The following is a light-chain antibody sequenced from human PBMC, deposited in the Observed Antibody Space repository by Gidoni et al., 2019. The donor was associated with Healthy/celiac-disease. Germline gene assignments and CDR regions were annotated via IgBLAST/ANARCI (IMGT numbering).Light chain of an antibody. J-gene: IGLJ2*01. CDR2: DTP. Sequence: QSVLPQPPSVSGAPGQRVTISCTGSSSNIWARYSVHWCQHLAGTVPNLLTFDTPNRPSWVPDPFSGSRSGTSASLAITGLQAADGADYCCQSFDSSLSDVIFGGGTNLTV. CDR1: SSNIWARYS. V-gene: IGLV1-40*01. CDR3: QSFDSSLSDVI.